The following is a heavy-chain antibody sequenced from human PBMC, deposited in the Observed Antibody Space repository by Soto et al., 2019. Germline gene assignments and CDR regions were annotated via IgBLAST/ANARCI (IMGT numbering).Heavy chain of an antibody. D-gene: IGHD3-10*01. CDR3: ARANYGSGRRLFHP. J-gene: IGHJ5*02. V-gene: IGHV1-8*01. CDR2: MNPNSGNT. CDR1: AYTFTSYD. Sequence: QVQLVQSGAEVKKPGASVKVSCKASAYTFTSYDINWMRQATGQGLEWMGWMNPNSGNTGYAQKFQGRVTMTRNTSINTAYMELSILTSEHTALYYCARANYGSGRRLFHPWGQGTLVIVSS.